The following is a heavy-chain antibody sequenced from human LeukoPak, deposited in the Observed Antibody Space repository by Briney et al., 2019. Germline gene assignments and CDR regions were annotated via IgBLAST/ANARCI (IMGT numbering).Heavy chain of an antibody. CDR2: INPNSGGT. D-gene: IGHD6-13*01. CDR3: ARGLPNSSRRGVHWFDP. CDR1: GYTFTGYY. J-gene: IGHJ5*02. Sequence: ASVTVSCKVSGYTFTGYYMHWVRQAPGQGLEWMGWINPNSGGTNYAQKFQGRVTMTRDTSISTAYMELSRLRSDDTAVYYCARGLPNSSRRGVHWFDPWGQGTLVTVSS. V-gene: IGHV1-2*02.